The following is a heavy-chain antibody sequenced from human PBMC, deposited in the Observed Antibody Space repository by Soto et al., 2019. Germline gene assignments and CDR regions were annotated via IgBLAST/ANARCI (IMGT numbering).Heavy chain of an antibody. CDR3: ARDDHIVVVPTSLGAMDV. J-gene: IGHJ6*02. V-gene: IGHV4-4*02. Sequence: SETLSLTCAVYGGSISSNKWWSWVRQPPGKGLEWIGEIYHSGSTNYNPSLKGRVTISLDKSKNQFSLKLTSVTAADSAVYYCARDDHIVVVPTSLGAMDVWGQGTTVTVSS. D-gene: IGHD2-2*01. CDR2: IYHSGST. CDR1: GGSISSNKW.